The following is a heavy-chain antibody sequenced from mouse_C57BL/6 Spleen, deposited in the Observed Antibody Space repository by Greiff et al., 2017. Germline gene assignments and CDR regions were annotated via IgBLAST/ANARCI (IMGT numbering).Heavy chain of an antibody. V-gene: IGHV1-69*01. CDR3: ARGATTVPYAMDY. D-gene: IGHD1-1*01. CDR2: IDPSDSYT. J-gene: IGHJ4*01. CDR1: GYTFTSYW. Sequence: QVQLQQPGAELVMPGASVKLSCKASGYTFTSYWMHWVKQRPGQVLEWIGEIDPSDSYTNYNQKFKGKSTLTVDKSSSTAYMQLSSLTSEDSAVYYCARGATTVPYAMDYWGQGTSVTVSS.